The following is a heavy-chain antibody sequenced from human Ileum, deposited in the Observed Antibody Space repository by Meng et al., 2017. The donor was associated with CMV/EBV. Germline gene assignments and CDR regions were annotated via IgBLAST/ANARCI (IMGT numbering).Heavy chain of an antibody. J-gene: IGHJ6*02. D-gene: IGHD3-10*01. V-gene: IGHV4-61*01. CDR2: ISNSGGA. Sequence: GSLRLSCSVSGGSVSRGSYYWTWIRQTPGTELEWIGYISNSGGANYNPSAQSRVTISADTSNNQFSLKLSSVTAADTGVYYCARAIARGSYYYGMDIWGQGTTVTVSS. CDR1: GGSVSRGSYY. CDR3: ARAIARGSYYYGMDI.